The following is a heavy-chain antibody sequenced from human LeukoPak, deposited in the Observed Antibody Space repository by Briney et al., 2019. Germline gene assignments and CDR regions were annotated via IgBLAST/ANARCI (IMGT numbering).Heavy chain of an antibody. CDR2: TYYRSKWYN. J-gene: IGHJ3*02. CDR3: AREHQDAFDI. CDR1: GDSVSTNNAA. V-gene: IGHV6-1*01. Sequence: SQTLSLTCAISGDSVSTNNAAWNWIRQSPSRGLEWLGRTYYRSKWYNDYSVSVRSRTTINSDTSENQFSLQLNSVTPEDTAVYYCAREHQDAFDIWGQGTMVTVSS.